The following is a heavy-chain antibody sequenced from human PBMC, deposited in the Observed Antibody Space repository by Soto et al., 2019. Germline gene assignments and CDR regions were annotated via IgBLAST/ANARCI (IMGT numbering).Heavy chain of an antibody. Sequence: ASVEGSCKASGYTFSRYGISWVRQAPGQGLEWMGWISAYNGNTNYAQKLQGRVTMTTDTSTSTAYMELRSLRSDDTAVYYCARGSIVGATGWFDPWGQGTLVTVSS. CDR1: GYTFSRYG. J-gene: IGHJ5*02. CDR2: ISAYNGNT. V-gene: IGHV1-18*01. CDR3: ARGSIVGATGWFDP. D-gene: IGHD1-26*01.